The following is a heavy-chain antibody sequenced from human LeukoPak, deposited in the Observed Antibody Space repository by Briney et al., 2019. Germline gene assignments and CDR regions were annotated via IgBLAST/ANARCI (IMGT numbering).Heavy chain of an antibody. CDR2: ISSSSSYI. V-gene: IGHV3-21*01. CDR3: ARQKGAYGDFPYYFDY. Sequence: GGSLRLSCAASGLTFSSYSMNWVRQAPGKGLEWVSSISSSSSYIYYADSVKGRFTISRDNAKNSLYLQMNSLRAEDTAVYYCARQKGAYGDFPYYFDYWGQGTLVTVSS. D-gene: IGHD4-17*01. CDR1: GLTFSSYS. J-gene: IGHJ4*02.